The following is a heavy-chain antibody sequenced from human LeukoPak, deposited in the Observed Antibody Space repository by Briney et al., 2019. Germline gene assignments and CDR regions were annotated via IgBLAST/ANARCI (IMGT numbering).Heavy chain of an antibody. CDR2: ISAYNGNT. V-gene: IGHV1-18*01. CDR1: GYTFTSYG. CDR3: ARADMVRGVIMWYWFDP. Sequence: GASVKVSCKASGYTFTSYGISWVRQAPGQGLEWMGWISAYNGNTNYAQKLQGRVTMTTDTSTSTAYMELRSLRSDDTAVYYCARADMVRGVIMWYWFDPWGQGTLVTVSS. D-gene: IGHD3-10*01. J-gene: IGHJ5*02.